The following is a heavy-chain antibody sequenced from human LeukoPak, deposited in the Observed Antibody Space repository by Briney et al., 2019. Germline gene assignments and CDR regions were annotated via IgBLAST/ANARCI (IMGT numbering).Heavy chain of an antibody. CDR3: ARDLGGVGGFDY. J-gene: IGHJ4*02. Sequence: LETLSLTCTVSGGSISSYYWSWIRQPPGKGLEWIGYIYYSGSTNYNPSLKNRVTISVDTSKNQFSLKLSSVTAADTGVYYCARDLGGVGGFDYWGQGTLVTVSS. CDR2: IYYSGST. D-gene: IGHD3-10*01. V-gene: IGHV4-59*01. CDR1: GGSISSYY.